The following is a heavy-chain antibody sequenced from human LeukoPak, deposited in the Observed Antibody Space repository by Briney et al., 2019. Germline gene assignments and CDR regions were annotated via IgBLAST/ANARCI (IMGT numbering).Heavy chain of an antibody. J-gene: IGHJ6*02. CDR2: INPNSGGT. V-gene: IGHV1-2*06. CDR3: ARVAGDILTGYSASYYYYYYGMDV. CDR1: GYTFTGYY. Sequence: GASVKVSCKASGYTFTGYYMHRVRQAPGQGLEWMGRINPNSGGTNYAQKLQGRVIMTRDTSISTAYMELSRLRSDDTAVYYCARVAGDILTGYSASYYYYYYGMDVWGQGTTVTVSS. D-gene: IGHD3-9*01.